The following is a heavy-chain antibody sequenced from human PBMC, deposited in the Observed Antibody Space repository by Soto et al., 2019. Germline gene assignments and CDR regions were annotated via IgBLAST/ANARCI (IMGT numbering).Heavy chain of an antibody. CDR1: GYIFNRYV. Sequence: QVQLVQSGAEVKKPGASVKVSCKASGYIFNRYVMHWVRQAPGQRPEWMGGIDAGNGKTKYSEKFQGRVTITRDTSACTAYMELTTLRSEDTAVYYCARGRGWYDYWGQGPQVIVSS. CDR2: IDAGNGKT. J-gene: IGHJ4*02. V-gene: IGHV1-3*01. CDR3: ARGRGWYDY. D-gene: IGHD6-19*01.